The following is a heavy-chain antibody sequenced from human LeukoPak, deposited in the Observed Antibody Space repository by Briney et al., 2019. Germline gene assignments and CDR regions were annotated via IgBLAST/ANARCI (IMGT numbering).Heavy chain of an antibody. V-gene: IGHV3-30*02. CDR3: AKDQCSSTSCSPFDY. Sequence: GGSLRLSCAASGFTFSSYGMHWVRQAPGTGLEWVAFIRYDGSNKYYADSVKGRFTISRDNSKNTLYLQMNSLRAEDTAVYYCAKDQCSSTSCSPFDYWGQGTLVTVSS. D-gene: IGHD2-2*01. CDR2: IRYDGSNK. J-gene: IGHJ4*02. CDR1: GFTFSSYG.